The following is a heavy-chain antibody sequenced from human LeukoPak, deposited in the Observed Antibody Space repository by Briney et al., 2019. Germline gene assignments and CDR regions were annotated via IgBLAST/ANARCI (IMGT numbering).Heavy chain of an antibody. CDR3: ARDRAGYFDY. J-gene: IGHJ4*02. CDR2: INPSGGST. D-gene: IGHD6-19*01. V-gene: IGHV1-46*01. Sequence: ASVKVSCKASGYTFTSYYIHWVRQAPGQGLEWMGIINPSGGSTTYAQKFQGRVAMTRDTSTSRVYMEVSSLRAEDTAVYYCARDRAGYFDYWGQGTLVTVSS. CDR1: GYTFTSYY.